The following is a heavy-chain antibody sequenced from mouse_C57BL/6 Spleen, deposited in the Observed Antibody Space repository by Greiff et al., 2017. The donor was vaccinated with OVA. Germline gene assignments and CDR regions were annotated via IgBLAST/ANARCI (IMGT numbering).Heavy chain of an antibody. CDR2: ISSGGSYT. V-gene: IGHV5-6*01. CDR1: GFTFSSYG. CDR3: ASLYGSSSFFDY. D-gene: IGHD1-1*01. Sequence: EVKLMESGGDLVKPGGSLKLSCAASGFTFSSYGMSWVRQTPDKRLEWVATISSGGSYTYYPASVKGRFTITRDNAKNTLYLQMSSLKSEDTAMYYCASLYGSSSFFDYWGQGTTLTVSS. J-gene: IGHJ2*01.